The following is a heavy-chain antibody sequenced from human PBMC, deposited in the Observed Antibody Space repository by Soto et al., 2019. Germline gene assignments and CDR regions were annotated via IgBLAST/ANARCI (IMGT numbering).Heavy chain of an antibody. CDR3: VRDDDYGGTNNWFDP. CDR1: GFSFSDYY. D-gene: IGHD4-17*01. CDR2: ISSSGNSI. Sequence: QEQLVESGGGVVKPGGSLRLSCTASGFSFSDYYMSWIRQAPGKGLECIAYISSSGNSIYYADSVKGRFNVSRDNAKNSLYLHMNSLSAEDTAMYYCVRDDDYGGTNNWFDPWGQGTLVTVSS. V-gene: IGHV3-11*01. J-gene: IGHJ5*02.